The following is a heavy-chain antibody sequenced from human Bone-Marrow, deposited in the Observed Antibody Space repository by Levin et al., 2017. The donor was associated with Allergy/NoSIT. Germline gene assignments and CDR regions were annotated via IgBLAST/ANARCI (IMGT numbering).Heavy chain of an antibody. CDR2: ISSRGVVI. CDR3: TTSPGSDTFNI. CDR1: GVNFRNYE. D-gene: IGHD1-26*01. Sequence: GGSLRLSCAASGVNFRNYEMDWVRQAPGKGPEWVAYISSRGVVIYYADSVKGRSTISRDNAKNSLNQQMSSRRVEDTAVYYCTTSPGSDTFNIWGQGTMVAVSS. V-gene: IGHV3-48*03. J-gene: IGHJ3*02.